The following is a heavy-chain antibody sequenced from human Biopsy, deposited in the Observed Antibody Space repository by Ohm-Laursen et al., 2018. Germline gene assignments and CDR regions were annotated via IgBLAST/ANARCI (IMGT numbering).Heavy chain of an antibody. CDR2: IYNTETT. CDR1: GGSISSSTTYY. V-gene: IGHV4-39*01. CDR3: ARHPTGLWFDP. J-gene: IGHJ5*02. Sequence: SDTLSLTCTVSGGSISSSTTYYWAWLRQPPGKGLEWIGSIYNTETTFYNPSLKSRVTISVDTSTNQFSLKVSSVTAADTALYFCARHPTGLWFDPWGQGTLVTVSS.